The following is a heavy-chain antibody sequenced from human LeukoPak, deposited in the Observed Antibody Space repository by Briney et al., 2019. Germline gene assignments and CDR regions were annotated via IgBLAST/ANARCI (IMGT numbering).Heavy chain of an antibody. CDR1: GGSISSYY. CDR3: ARARYVNSFYAFDI. D-gene: IGHD3-9*01. V-gene: IGHV4-59*01. J-gene: IGHJ3*02. Sequence: SETLSLTCTVSGGSISSYYWSWIRLPPGKGLEWIGYLSKSGNTNYSPSLKSRVTIFGDTSKNQFFLKLSSVTAADSAVYYCARARYVNSFYAFDIWGQGTLVTVSS. CDR2: LSKSGNT.